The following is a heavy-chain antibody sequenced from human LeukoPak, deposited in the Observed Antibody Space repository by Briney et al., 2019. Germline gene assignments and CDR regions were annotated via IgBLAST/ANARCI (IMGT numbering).Heavy chain of an antibody. Sequence: ASVKVSCKASGGTFSSYAISWVRQAPGQGLEWMGGIIPIFGTANYAQKFQGRVTITADESTSTAYMELSSLRSEDTAVYYCARGGEDEMALGYWGQGTLVTVSS. J-gene: IGHJ4*02. V-gene: IGHV1-69*13. D-gene: IGHD5-24*01. CDR3: ARGGEDEMALGY. CDR1: GGTFSSYA. CDR2: IIPIFGTA.